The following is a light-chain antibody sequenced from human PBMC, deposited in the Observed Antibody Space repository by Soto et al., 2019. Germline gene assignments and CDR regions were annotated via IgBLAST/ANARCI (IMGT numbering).Light chain of an antibody. CDR2: GVY. CDR3: SSFTTTYFYV. Sequence: QSALTQPRSVSGSPGQSVAISCTGTSSDVGGYNYVSWYQQHPGKAPKLIIYGVYHRPSGVSTRFSASKSAYTASLTISGLQAEDEADYYCSSFTTTYFYVFGPGTQLTVL. CDR1: SSDVGGYNY. V-gene: IGLV2-14*01. J-gene: IGLJ7*01.